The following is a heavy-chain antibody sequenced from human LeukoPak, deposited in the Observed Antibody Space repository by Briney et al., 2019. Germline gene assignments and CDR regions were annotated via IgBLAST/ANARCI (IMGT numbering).Heavy chain of an antibody. Sequence: ASVKVSCKASGYTFTSYAMHWVRQTPGQRLEWMGWINAGNGNTKYSQKFQGRVTITRDTSASTAYMELSSLRSEDTAVYYCARSLRYYYGMDVWGKGTTVTVSS. J-gene: IGHJ6*04. CDR3: ARSLRYYYGMDV. CDR1: GYTFTSYA. D-gene: IGHD3-9*01. V-gene: IGHV1-3*01. CDR2: INAGNGNT.